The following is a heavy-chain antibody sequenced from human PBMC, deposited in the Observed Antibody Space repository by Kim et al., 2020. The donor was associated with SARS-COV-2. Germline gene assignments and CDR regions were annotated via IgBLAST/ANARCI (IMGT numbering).Heavy chain of an antibody. Sequence: YADSVKGKFTIFRDISKNTLYLQMNSLRVEDPAVYYCARGSGARGYGVDVWGQGTTVAVSS. V-gene: IGHV3-66*01. J-gene: IGHJ6*02. D-gene: IGHD7-27*01. CDR3: ARGSGARGYGVDV.